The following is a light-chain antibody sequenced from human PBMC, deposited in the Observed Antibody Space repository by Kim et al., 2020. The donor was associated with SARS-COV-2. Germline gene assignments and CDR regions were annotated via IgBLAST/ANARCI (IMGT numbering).Light chain of an antibody. J-gene: IGLJ2*01. CDR3: SSYAGSNNLV. Sequence: GPSVTISCTGTSSDVGGYNYVAWYQQHPGKAPKHMIYEVSKRPSGVPDRFSGSKSGNTASLTVSGLQAEDEADYYCSSYAGSNNLVFGGGTQLTVL. V-gene: IGLV2-8*01. CDR1: SSDVGGYNY. CDR2: EVS.